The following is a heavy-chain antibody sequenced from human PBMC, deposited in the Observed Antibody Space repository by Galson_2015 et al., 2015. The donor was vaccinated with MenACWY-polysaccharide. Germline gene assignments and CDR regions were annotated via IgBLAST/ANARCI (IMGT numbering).Heavy chain of an antibody. Sequence: SLRLSCAASGSTFSSFDMHWVRHAIGKGLEWVAAIGTGGDTKYSGYVKGRYTIFREDAKNTLNLQKTIQRTGDTAVYYCAREFTGDGSSWYYWYFDLWGRGTLVTVSP. CDR1: GSTFSSFD. CDR3: AREFTGDGSSWYYWYFDL. CDR2: IGTGGDT. J-gene: IGHJ2*01. V-gene: IGHV3-13*01. D-gene: IGHD6-13*01.